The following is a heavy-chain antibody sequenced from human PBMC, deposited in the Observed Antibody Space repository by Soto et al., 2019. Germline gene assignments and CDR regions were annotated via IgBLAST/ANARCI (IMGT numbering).Heavy chain of an antibody. D-gene: IGHD2-21*02. CDR3: ARSYCGGDCYSRYYGMDV. Sequence: PGESLKISCNGSGYSFTSYWIGWVGQMPGKGLEWMGIIYPGDSDTRYSPSFQGQVTISADKSISTAYLQWSSLKASDTAMYYCARSYCGGDCYSRYYGMDVWGQGTTVTVSS. CDR1: GYSFTSYW. CDR2: IYPGDSDT. J-gene: IGHJ6*02. V-gene: IGHV5-51*01.